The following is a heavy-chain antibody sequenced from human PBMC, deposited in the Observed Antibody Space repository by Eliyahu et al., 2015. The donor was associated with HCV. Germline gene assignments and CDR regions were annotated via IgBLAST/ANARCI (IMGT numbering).Heavy chain of an antibody. Sequence: QVQLQESGPGLVKPSETLSLTCTVSGGSITTYYWRWIRPPPGKGLEWXWFIHYXGXTNYNPSLKSRVTISVDTSKNQFSLNLTSVTAADTAMYYCASGGGGIAVTGTGGWFDPWGQGTLVTVSS. CDR2: IHYXGXT. V-gene: IGHV4-59*01. J-gene: IGHJ5*02. CDR3: ASGGGGIAVTGTGGWFDP. CDR1: GGSITTYY. D-gene: IGHD6-19*01.